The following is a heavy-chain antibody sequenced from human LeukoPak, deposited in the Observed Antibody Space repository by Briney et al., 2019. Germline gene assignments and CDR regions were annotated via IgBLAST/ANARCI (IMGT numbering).Heavy chain of an antibody. J-gene: IGHJ4*02. Sequence: SETLSLTCAVYGGSFSGYYWSWIRQPPGKGLEWIGEINHSGSTNYNPSLKSRVTISVDTSKNQFSLKLSSVTAADTAVYYCASVGDGYCSSTSCYPVRNYYLDYWGQGTLVTVSS. CDR3: ASVGDGYCSSTSCYPVRNYYLDY. CDR2: INHSGST. D-gene: IGHD2-2*03. V-gene: IGHV4-34*01. CDR1: GGSFSGYY.